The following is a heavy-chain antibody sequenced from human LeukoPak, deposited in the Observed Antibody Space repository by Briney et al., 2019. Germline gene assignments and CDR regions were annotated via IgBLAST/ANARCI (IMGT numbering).Heavy chain of an antibody. Sequence: ASVKVSCKASGYTFTSYGISWMRQAPGQGLEWMGWISAYNGNTNYAQKLQGRVTMTTDTSTSTAYMELRSLRSDDTAVYYCARDLLIAAAGGYYYYYMDVWGKGTTVTVSS. V-gene: IGHV1-18*01. CDR1: GYTFTSYG. CDR2: ISAYNGNT. D-gene: IGHD6-13*01. CDR3: ARDLLIAAAGGYYYYYMDV. J-gene: IGHJ6*03.